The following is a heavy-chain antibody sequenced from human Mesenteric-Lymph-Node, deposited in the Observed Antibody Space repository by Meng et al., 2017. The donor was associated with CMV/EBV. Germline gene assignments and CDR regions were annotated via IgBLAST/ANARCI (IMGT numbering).Heavy chain of an antibody. Sequence: SETLSLTCTVSAGSIRSSSYYWGWIRQPPGKGLEWIGSIYYSGSGYYNPSLKSRVIISVDTSKNQFSLKLNSVTAADTAVYYCARYGPDSSGYPLGPWGQGTLVTVSS. V-gene: IGHV4-39*01. CDR2: IYYSGSG. J-gene: IGHJ4*02. CDR1: AGSIRSSSYY. D-gene: IGHD3-22*01. CDR3: ARYGPDSSGYPLGP.